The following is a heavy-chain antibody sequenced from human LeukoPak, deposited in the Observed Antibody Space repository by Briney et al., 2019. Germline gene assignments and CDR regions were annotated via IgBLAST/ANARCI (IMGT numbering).Heavy chain of an antibody. CDR2: IYSDNT. D-gene: IGHD3-10*01. CDR1: GFTVSSNS. J-gene: IGHJ4*02. V-gene: IGHV3-53*01. Sequence: PGGSLRLSCTVSGFTVSSNSMSWVRQAPGKGLEWVSFIYSDNTHYSDSVKGRFTISRDNAKNSLYLQMNSLRAEDTAVYYRAREVRGVINHYYFDYWGQGTLVTVSS. CDR3: AREVRGVINHYYFDY.